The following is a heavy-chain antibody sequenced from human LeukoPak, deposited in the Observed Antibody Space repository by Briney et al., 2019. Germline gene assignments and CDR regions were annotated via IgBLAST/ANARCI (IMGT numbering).Heavy chain of an antibody. D-gene: IGHD3-22*01. CDR3: AGSLSYYDSSGYYY. CDR1: GFTFSDYW. CDR2: INHSGST. V-gene: IGHV4-34*08. Sequence: GSLRLSCAASGFTFSDYWMNWVRQPPGKGLEWIGEINHSGSTNYNPSLKSRVTISVDTSKNQFSLKLSSVTAADAAVYYCAGSLSYYDSSGYYYWGQGTLVTVSS. J-gene: IGHJ4*02.